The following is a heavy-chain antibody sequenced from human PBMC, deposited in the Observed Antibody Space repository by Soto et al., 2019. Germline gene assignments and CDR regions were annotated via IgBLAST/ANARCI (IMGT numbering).Heavy chain of an antibody. CDR3: ARQDTYYDFWSGYYRQGYFDY. D-gene: IGHD3-3*01. V-gene: IGHV4-31*03. CDR1: GGSISSGGYY. CDR2: IYYSGST. J-gene: IGHJ4*02. Sequence: QVQLQEPGPGLVKPSQTLSLTCTVSGGSISSGGYYWSWIRQHPGKGLEWIGYIYYSGSTYYNPSLKSRVTISVDTSKNQFSLKLSSVIAADTAVYYCARQDTYYDFWSGYYRQGYFDYWGQGTLVTVSS.